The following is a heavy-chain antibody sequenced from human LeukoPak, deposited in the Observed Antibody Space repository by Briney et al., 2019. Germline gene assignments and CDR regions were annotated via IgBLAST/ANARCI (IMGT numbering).Heavy chain of an antibody. CDR1: GFTFNNYA. D-gene: IGHD1-14*01. CDR2: ISGSGGTT. Sequence: GGSLRLSCAASGFTFNNYAMNWVRQAPGKGLQWVSVISGSGGTTYYADSVKGRFTISRDSSKNTLYLQMNSLRAEDTAVYYCAKVSGGGLYYDGMDVWGQGTTVTVSS. CDR3: AKVSGGGLYYDGMDV. J-gene: IGHJ6*02. V-gene: IGHV3-23*01.